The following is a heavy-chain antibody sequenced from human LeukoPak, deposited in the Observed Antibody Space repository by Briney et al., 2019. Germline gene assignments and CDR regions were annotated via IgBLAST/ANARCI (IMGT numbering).Heavy chain of an antibody. D-gene: IGHD3-22*01. Sequence: SETLSLTCTVSGGSISSYYWSWIRQPAGKGLEWIGRIYTSGSTNYHPSLKSRVTMSVDTSKNQFSLKLSSVTAADTAVYYCARDLTYYYDSSAYSATGYYYYGMDVWGQGTTVTVSS. CDR1: GGSISSYY. V-gene: IGHV4-4*07. CDR2: IYTSGST. J-gene: IGHJ6*02. CDR3: ARDLTYYYDSSAYSATGYYYYGMDV.